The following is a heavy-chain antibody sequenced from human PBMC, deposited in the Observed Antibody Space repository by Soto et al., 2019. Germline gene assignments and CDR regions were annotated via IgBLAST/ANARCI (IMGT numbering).Heavy chain of an antibody. V-gene: IGHV3-30*18. Sequence: QVQLVESGGDVVQPGRSLRLSCAASGFTFSNYGMNWVRQAPGKGLEWVAVISYDGSNKYYADSVRGRFTISRDNSKNTLYVQMDSLGTEDTAVYYCAKSPGANCSGGSCHYHFDSWGQGTLVTVSS. CDR2: ISYDGSNK. J-gene: IGHJ4*02. CDR1: GFTFSNYG. D-gene: IGHD2-15*01. CDR3: AKSPGANCSGGSCHYHFDS.